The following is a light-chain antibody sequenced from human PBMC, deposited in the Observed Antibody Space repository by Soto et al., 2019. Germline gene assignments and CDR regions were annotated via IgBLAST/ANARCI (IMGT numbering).Light chain of an antibody. V-gene: IGKV1-27*01. CDR2: GAS. Sequence: DIQMTQSPSSLSASVGDRVTFTCRASQDIGHSLAWYQQKPGKPIQLLIYGASTLHSGVPSRFSGSGSGTDFPFPIRRPQPEDVATYYWQKYDSAPLTFGGGTKVEIK. CDR3: QKYDSAPLT. CDR1: QDIGHS. J-gene: IGKJ4*01.